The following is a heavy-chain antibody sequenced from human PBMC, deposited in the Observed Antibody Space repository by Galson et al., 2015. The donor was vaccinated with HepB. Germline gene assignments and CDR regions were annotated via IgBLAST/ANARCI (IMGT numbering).Heavy chain of an antibody. J-gene: IGHJ4*02. CDR2: ISSSSYT. V-gene: IGHV3-21*04. Sequence: SLRLSCAASGFTFSSYSMNWVRQAPGKGLEWVSSISSSSYTYYADSVKGRFTISRDNSKNTLYLQMNSLRAEDTAVYYCAKRAAEGKYFDYWGQGTLVTVSS. CDR3: AKRAAEGKYFDY. D-gene: IGHD3-10*01. CDR1: GFTFSSYS.